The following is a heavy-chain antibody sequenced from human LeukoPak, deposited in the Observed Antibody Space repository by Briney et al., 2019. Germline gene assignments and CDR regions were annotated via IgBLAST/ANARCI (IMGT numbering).Heavy chain of an antibody. Sequence: GSARVSSAASGYTSTSYGTSWVRQAPGQGLERMGCISAYNGDANYAQTLQGRVTMTTDTSTSTAYMELRSLRSDDTGVYYCAREAITIFGVVDYWGQGTLVTVSS. V-gene: IGHV1-18*01. D-gene: IGHD3-3*01. J-gene: IGHJ4*02. CDR2: ISAYNGDA. CDR3: AREAITIFGVVDY. CDR1: GYTSTSYG.